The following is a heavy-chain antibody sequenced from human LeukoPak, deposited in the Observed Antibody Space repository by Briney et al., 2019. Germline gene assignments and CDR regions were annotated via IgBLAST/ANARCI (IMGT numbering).Heavy chain of an antibody. D-gene: IGHD4-17*01. CDR1: GYSFTSRW. CDR3: ATFSNYGDFFDF. CDR2: IYPDDSDI. V-gene: IGHV5-51*01. J-gene: IGHJ4*02. Sequence: GESLKISCQGSGYSFTSRWIAWVRQMPGKGLEWMGIIYPDDSDIRYNPSFQGQVTMSADKSVNVAYLQWSSLKASDTAMYYCATFSNYGDFFDFWGKGTLVTVSS.